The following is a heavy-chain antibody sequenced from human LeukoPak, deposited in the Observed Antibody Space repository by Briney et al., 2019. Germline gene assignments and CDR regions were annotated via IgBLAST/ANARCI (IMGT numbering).Heavy chain of an antibody. J-gene: IGHJ3*02. D-gene: IGHD2-2*02. Sequence: SETLSLTCTVSGGSISSYYWSWIRQPPGKGLEWIGYIYYSGSTNYNPSLKSRVTISVDTSKNQFSLKLSSVTAADTAVYYCARDRSGYCSSTSCYTDAFDIWGQGTMVTVSS. CDR3: ARDRSGYCSSTSCYTDAFDI. V-gene: IGHV4-59*01. CDR2: IYYSGST. CDR1: GGSISSYY.